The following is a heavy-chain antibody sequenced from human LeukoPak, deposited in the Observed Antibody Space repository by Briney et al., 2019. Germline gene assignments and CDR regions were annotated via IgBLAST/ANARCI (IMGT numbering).Heavy chain of an antibody. V-gene: IGHV3-11*04. Sequence: GGSLRLSCAAYGFTFSDYYTSWNRQAPGRGREWVSYISSSGSAIYYADSVTGRLTISKDNAKNSLYLQMSSLRAEDTAVYYCARDSRYCSSTSCYIFTFDSWGQGALVTVSS. J-gene: IGHJ4*02. CDR2: ISSSGSAI. CDR3: ARDSRYCSSTSCYIFTFDS. D-gene: IGHD2-2*01. CDR1: GFTFSDYY.